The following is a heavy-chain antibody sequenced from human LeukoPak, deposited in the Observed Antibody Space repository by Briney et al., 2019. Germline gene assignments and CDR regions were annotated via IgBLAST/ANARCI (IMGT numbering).Heavy chain of an antibody. V-gene: IGHV1-2*02. CDR2: INPNSGVT. CDR1: GYTFTGYY. D-gene: IGHD6-19*01. J-gene: IGHJ6*03. CDR3: ARGQVTSVAGLDYYYYYMDV. Sequence: ASVKVSCKASGYTFTGYYMHWVRQAPGQGLEWMGWINPNSGVTNYAQKFQGRVTITRDTSISTAYMELSRLRSDDTAVYYCARGQVTSVAGLDYYYYYMDVWGKGTTVTVSS.